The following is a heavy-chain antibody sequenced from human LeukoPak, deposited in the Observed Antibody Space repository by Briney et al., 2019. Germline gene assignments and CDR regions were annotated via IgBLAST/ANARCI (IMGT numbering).Heavy chain of an antibody. D-gene: IGHD4-23*01. V-gene: IGHV3-11*06. Sequence: PGWSLRLSCAASRLIFSDYYMSWIRQAPGKGLDWVSYISSSSSYTNYADSVKGRFTISRDNAKNSLYLQMNSLRAEDTAVYYCARVPTVGDYYFDYWGQGTLVTVSS. CDR3: ARVPTVGDYYFDY. J-gene: IGHJ4*02. CDR1: RLIFSDYY. CDR2: ISSSSSYT.